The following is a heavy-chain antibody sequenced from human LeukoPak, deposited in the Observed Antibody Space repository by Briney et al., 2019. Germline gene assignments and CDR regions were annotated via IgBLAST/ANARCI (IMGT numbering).Heavy chain of an antibody. Sequence: GEPLKISCATSGYRFTNYWIGWVRQMPGKGLEFMGIINPGDSDTRYSPSFQGQVTISADKSFSTAYLQLNSLKASDTAMYYCARHATTGFIVNRFDPWGQGTLVTVFS. J-gene: IGHJ5*02. V-gene: IGHV5-51*01. CDR1: GYRFTNYW. CDR2: INPGDSDT. CDR3: ARHATTGFIVNRFDP. D-gene: IGHD1-26*01.